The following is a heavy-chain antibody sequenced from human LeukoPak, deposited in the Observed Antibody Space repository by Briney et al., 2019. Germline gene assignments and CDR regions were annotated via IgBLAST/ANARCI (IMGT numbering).Heavy chain of an antibody. D-gene: IGHD5-24*01. Sequence: SETLSLTCTVSGGSISSSSYYWGWIRQPPGKGLEWIGSIYYSGSTYYNPSLKSRVTISVDTSKNQFSLKLSSVTAADTAVYYCARGDGSEMATTLDYWGQGTLVTVSS. CDR3: ARGDGSEMATTLDY. J-gene: IGHJ4*02. CDR2: IYYSGST. V-gene: IGHV4-39*07. CDR1: GGSISSSSYY.